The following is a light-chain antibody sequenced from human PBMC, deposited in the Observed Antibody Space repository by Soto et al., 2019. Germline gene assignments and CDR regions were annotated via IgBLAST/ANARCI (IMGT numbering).Light chain of an antibody. CDR1: QDISNH. Sequence: DIQLTQSPSSLSASVGDRVTITCQASQDISNHLNWYQQKPGKAPNLLIHDASDLETGVPSRFSGGGSGTFFSFTINSLQPEDIATYYCQKHDGVPLFGPGTKVEIK. CDR2: DAS. J-gene: IGKJ3*01. CDR3: QKHDGVPL. V-gene: IGKV1-33*01.